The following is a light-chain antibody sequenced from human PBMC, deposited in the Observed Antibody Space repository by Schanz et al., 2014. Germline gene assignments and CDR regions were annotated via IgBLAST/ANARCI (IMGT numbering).Light chain of an antibody. CDR1: SSDVGGYNY. V-gene: IGLV2-8*01. J-gene: IGLJ3*02. Sequence: QSALTQPPSASGSPGQSVTISCTGTSSDVGGYNYVSWYQQHPGKAPKLMIYEVSKRPSGVPDRFSGSKSGNTASLTVSGLQADDEADYYCCSYSGRYTFELFGGGTKLTVL. CDR3: CSYSGRYTFEL. CDR2: EVS.